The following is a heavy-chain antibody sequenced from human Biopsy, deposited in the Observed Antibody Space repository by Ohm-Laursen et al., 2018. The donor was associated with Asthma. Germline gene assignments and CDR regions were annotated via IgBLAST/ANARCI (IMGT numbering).Heavy chain of an antibody. CDR3: AGFCSGGNCPDH. Sequence: TLSLTCVVYGGSFSSNYWTWIRQPPGKGLEWIGNIHYSGSTYSNPSLKSRVTISVDTSKKRISLRLSSVIAADTAVYYCAGFCSGGNCPDHWGQGTLVTVSS. J-gene: IGHJ4*02. CDR1: GGSFSSNY. D-gene: IGHD2-15*01. V-gene: IGHV4-59*01. CDR2: IHYSGST.